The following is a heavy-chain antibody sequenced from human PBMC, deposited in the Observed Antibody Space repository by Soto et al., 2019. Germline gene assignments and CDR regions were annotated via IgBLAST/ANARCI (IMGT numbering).Heavy chain of an antibody. CDR2: ISGSSTTI. D-gene: IGHD3-9*01. J-gene: IGHJ4*02. V-gene: IGHV3-48*01. Sequence: RGSLRLSCAASGFSFNRFNMNWVRQAPGKGLEWVSYISGSSTTIYYADSVKGRFTISRDNVKNSLYLQMNSLTAEDTAVYYCARGSRYSNYWGQGTRVTVSS. CDR3: ARGSRYSNY. CDR1: GFSFNRFN.